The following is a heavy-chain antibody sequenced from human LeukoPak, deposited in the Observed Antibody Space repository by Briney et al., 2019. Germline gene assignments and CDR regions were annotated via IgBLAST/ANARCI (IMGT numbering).Heavy chain of an antibody. Sequence: GGSLRLSCAASGFTVSSTYMSWVRQTPGKGLEWVSVIYSDGKVYYIDSVKGRFTISRDNSKNMLYLQMNSLRAEDTAVYYCVRDIKSRYLDFWGQGTLVIVSS. D-gene: IGHD1-14*01. CDR1: GFTVSSTY. J-gene: IGHJ4*02. CDR2: IYSDGKV. V-gene: IGHV3-53*01. CDR3: VRDIKSRYLDF.